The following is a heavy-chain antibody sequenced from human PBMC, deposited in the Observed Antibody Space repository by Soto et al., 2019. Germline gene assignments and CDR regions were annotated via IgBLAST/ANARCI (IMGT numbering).Heavy chain of an antibody. CDR1: GFTFSSYG. CDR3: ARDPVSGYSKTLIDY. J-gene: IGHJ4*02. V-gene: IGHV3-33*01. CDR2: IWYDGSNK. D-gene: IGHD6-13*01. Sequence: QVQLVESGGGVVQPGRSLRLSCAASGFTFSSYGMHWVRQAPVKGLEWVAVIWYDGSNKYYADSVKGRFTISRDNSKNTLYLQMNSLRAEDTAVYYCARDPVSGYSKTLIDYWGQGTLVTVSS.